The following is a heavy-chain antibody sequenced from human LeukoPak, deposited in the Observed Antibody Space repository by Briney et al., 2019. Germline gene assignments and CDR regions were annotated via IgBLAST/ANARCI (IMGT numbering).Heavy chain of an antibody. CDR1: GYTFTGYY. V-gene: IGHV1-2*02. J-gene: IGHJ4*02. Sequence: ASVKVSCKASGYTFTGYYMHWVRQAPGQGLEWMGWINPNSGGTNYAQKFQGRVTMTRDTSISTAYMELSRLRSDDTAVYYCARARRSYSGSYYMVYWGQGTLVTVSS. D-gene: IGHD1-26*01. CDR2: INPNSGGT. CDR3: ARARRSYSGSYYMVY.